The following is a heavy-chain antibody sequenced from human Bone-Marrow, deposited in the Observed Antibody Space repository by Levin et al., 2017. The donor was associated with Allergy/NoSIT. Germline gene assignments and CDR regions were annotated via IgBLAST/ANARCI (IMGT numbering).Heavy chain of an antibody. CDR2: INTNTGNP. Sequence: ASVKVSCKASGYTLTSFAINWVRQAPGQGLEWMGWINTNTGNPTYAQDFTGRFVFSLDTSVNTTYLQISSLKSEDTAIYYCARRAPNRIGTTGNWFDPWGQGTLVTVSS. J-gene: IGHJ5*02. CDR1: GYTLTSFA. V-gene: IGHV7-4-1*02. CDR3: ARRAPNRIGTTGNWFDP. D-gene: IGHD1-7*01.